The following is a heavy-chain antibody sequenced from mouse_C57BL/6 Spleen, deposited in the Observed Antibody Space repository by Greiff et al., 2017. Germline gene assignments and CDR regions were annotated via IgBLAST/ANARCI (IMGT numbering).Heavy chain of an antibody. J-gene: IGHJ4*01. Sequence: VQLQESGAELARPGASVKLSCKASGYTFTSYGISWVKQRTGQGLEWIGEIYPRSGNTYYNAKFKGKATLTADKSSSTAYMELRSLTSEDSAVYFCANDYDEAMDYWGQGTSVTVSS. CDR3: ANDYDEAMDY. V-gene: IGHV1-81*01. CDR1: GYTFTSYG. D-gene: IGHD2-4*01. CDR2: IYPRSGNT.